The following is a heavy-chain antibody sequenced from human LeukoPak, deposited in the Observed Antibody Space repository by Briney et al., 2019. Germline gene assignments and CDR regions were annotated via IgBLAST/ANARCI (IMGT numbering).Heavy chain of an antibody. J-gene: IGHJ5*02. V-gene: IGHV4-30-4*01. CDR3: ARVIRVDTAMIWFDP. CDR1: GGSISSGDYY. D-gene: IGHD5-18*01. CDR2: IYYSGST. Sequence: PSETLSLTCTVSGGSISSGDYYWSWIRQPPGKGLEWIGYIYYSGSTYYNPSLRSRVTISVDTSKNQFSLKLSSVTAADTAVYYCARVIRVDTAMIWFDPWGQGTLVTVSS.